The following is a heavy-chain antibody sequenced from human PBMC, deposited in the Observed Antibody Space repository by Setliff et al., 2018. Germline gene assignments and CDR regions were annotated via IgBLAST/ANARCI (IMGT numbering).Heavy chain of an antibody. J-gene: IGHJ4*02. D-gene: IGHD1-7*01. V-gene: IGHV1-18*01. CDR2: ISAYNGNT. CDR1: GYSFSDYG. Sequence: ASVKVSCKASGYSFSDYGISWVRQAPGQGLEWMGWISAYNGNTNYAQKLQGRVTMTTDTSTSTDYMELRSLRSDDTAVYYCARYITGTTPADYWGQGTLVTVSS. CDR3: ARYITGTTPADY.